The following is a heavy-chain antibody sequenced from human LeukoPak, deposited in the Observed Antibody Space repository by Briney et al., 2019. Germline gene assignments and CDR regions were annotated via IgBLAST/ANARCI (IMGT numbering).Heavy chain of an antibody. D-gene: IGHD2-21*02. J-gene: IGHJ5*02. CDR2: INPKSGAS. CDR1: GYTFTDYY. Sequence: ASVKVSCKASGYTFTDYYIYWVRQAPGQGLECMGWINPKSGASTYVQKFHGRVTLTRDTSISTAYMELRTLRCNDTSIYYCARDVETGSWGQGTLVTVYS. V-gene: IGHV1-2*02. CDR3: ARDVETGS.